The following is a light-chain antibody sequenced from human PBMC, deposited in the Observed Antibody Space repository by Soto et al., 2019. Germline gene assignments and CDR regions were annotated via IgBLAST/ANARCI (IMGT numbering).Light chain of an antibody. J-gene: IGLJ1*01. V-gene: IGLV2-14*01. CDR3: TSYTSNSTLL. Sequence: QPVLTQPASVSGSPGQSLTISCTGTTGDVGYYNYVSWYQQHPGKAPKLIIHEVMNRPSGVSHRFSGSKSGNTASLTISGLQAEDEADYYCTSYTSNSTLLFGGGTKGTVL. CDR2: EVM. CDR1: TGDVGYYNY.